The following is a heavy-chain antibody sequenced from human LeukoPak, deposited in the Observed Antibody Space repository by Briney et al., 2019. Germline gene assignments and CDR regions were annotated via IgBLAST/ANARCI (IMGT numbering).Heavy chain of an antibody. Sequence: SETLSLTCTVSGGSISSSSYYWGWIRQPPGKGLEWIGSIYYSGSTYYNPSLKSRVTISVDTSKNQFSLKLSSVTAADTAVYYCARLPRDYSNSRVIDYWGQGTLVTVSS. CDR2: IYYSGST. CDR3: ARLPRDYSNSRVIDY. V-gene: IGHV4-39*01. D-gene: IGHD4-11*01. CDR1: GGSISSSSYY. J-gene: IGHJ4*02.